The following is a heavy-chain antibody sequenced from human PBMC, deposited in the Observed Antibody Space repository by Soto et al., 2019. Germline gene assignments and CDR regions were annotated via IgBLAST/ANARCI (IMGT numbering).Heavy chain of an antibody. D-gene: IGHD1-1*01. V-gene: IGHV3-48*03. J-gene: IGHJ5*02. Sequence: EVQLVESGGGLVQPGGSLRLSCAASGFTFSSYEMNWVRQAPGKGREGVSYISTSGSAKYYADSVKGRFTISRDNAKNSLFLQMNSLRAEDTAVYYCARVSDDNDNWFDPGGQGTRVTVSS. CDR2: ISTSGSAK. CDR1: GFTFSSYE. CDR3: ARVSDDNDNWFDP.